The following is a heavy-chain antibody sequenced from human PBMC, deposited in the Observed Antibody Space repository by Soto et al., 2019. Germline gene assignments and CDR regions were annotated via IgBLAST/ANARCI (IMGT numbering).Heavy chain of an antibody. CDR1: GGTFSSYA. V-gene: IGHV1-69*13. Sequence: SVKVSCKASGGTFSSYAISWVRQAPGQGLEWMGGIIPIFGTANYAQKFQGRVTITADESTSTAYMELSSLRSEDTAVYYCARPEYGDYDYYYYGMDVWGQGTTVTVSS. CDR2: IIPIFGTA. CDR3: ARPEYGDYDYYYYGMDV. J-gene: IGHJ6*02. D-gene: IGHD4-17*01.